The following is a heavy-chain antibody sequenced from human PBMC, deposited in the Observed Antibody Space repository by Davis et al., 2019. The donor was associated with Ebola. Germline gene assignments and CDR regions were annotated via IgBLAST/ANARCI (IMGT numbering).Heavy chain of an antibody. J-gene: IGHJ4*02. V-gene: IGHV3-21*01. CDR2: ISSSSSYI. CDR1: GFTFSSYS. Sequence: PGGSLRLSCAASGFTFSSYSMNWVRQAPGKGLEWVSSISSSSSYIYYADSVKGRFTISRDNAKNSLYLQMNSLRAEDTAVYYCARDGEVDRVDTAMVREGYYFDYRGQGTLVTVSS. CDR3: ARDGEVDRVDTAMVREGYYFDY. D-gene: IGHD5-18*01.